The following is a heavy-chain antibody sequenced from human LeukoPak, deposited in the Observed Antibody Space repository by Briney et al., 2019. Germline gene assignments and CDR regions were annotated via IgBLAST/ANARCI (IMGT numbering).Heavy chain of an antibody. Sequence: GGSLRLSCVASGFTLSPYTMNWVRQAPGKGLEWVSSITSSSAYIYYADSVEGRFTISRDNAKKLVYLQMNSLRAEDTALYYCARDYGGNSDYWGQGTLVTVSP. J-gene: IGHJ4*02. CDR1: GFTLSPYT. D-gene: IGHD4-23*01. V-gene: IGHV3-21*01. CDR3: ARDYGGNSDY. CDR2: ITSSSAYI.